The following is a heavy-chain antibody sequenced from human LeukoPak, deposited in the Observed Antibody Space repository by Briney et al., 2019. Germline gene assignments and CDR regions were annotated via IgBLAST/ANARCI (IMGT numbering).Heavy chain of an antibody. V-gene: IGHV4-4*08. D-gene: IGHD3-3*01. J-gene: IGHJ4*02. CDR2: IYPSGST. Sequence: PSETLSLTCTVSGGSISSYYWSWIRQPPGKGLEWIGRIYPSGSTNYNPSLKSRVTISVDTSKNQFSLKLSSVTAADRAVYYCARSYYDFWSPTGFFDYWGQGTLVTVSS. CDR1: GGSISSYY. CDR3: ARSYYDFWSPTGFFDY.